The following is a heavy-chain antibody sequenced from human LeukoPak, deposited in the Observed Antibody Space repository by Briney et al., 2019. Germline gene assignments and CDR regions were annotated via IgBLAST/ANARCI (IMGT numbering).Heavy chain of an antibody. CDR2: ISAYNGNT. D-gene: IGHD3-22*01. CDR3: ARPTYYDLPRPPTGPDAFDI. J-gene: IGHJ3*02. CDR1: GYTFTSYG. Sequence: ASVKVSCKASGYTFTSYGISWVRQAPGQGLEWMGWISAYNGNTNYAQKLQGRVTMTTDTSTSTAYMELRSLRSDDTAVYYCARPTYYDLPRPPTGPDAFDIWGQGTMVTVSS. V-gene: IGHV1-18*01.